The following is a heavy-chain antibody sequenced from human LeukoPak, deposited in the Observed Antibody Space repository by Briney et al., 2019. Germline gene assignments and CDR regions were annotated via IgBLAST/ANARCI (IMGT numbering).Heavy chain of an antibody. J-gene: IGHJ4*02. CDR2: IYHSGST. CDR1: GDSIGSSDFY. CDR3: ARNSGWYGVS. D-gene: IGHD6-19*01. Sequence: SETLSLTCSVSGDSIGSSDFYWGWIRQPPGKGLEWIGSIYHSGSTYYNPSLKSRVTISVDTSKNQISLKLGTVTAADTAVYYCARNSGWYGVSWGQGTLVTVSS. V-gene: IGHV4-39*07.